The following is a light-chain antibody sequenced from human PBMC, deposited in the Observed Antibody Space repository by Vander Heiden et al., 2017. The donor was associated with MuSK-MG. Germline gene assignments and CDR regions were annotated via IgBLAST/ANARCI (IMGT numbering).Light chain of an antibody. V-gene: IGKV3D-15*01. J-gene: IGKJ4*01. CDR1: QSVSSN. Sequence: EIVMTQSPATLSVSPGGRATLSCRASQSVSSNLAWYQQKPGQAPRLLIYGASTRATGIPARFSGSGSGTEFTLTISSLQSEDFAVYYCQQFPLLTFGGGTKVEIK. CDR2: GAS. CDR3: QQFPLLT.